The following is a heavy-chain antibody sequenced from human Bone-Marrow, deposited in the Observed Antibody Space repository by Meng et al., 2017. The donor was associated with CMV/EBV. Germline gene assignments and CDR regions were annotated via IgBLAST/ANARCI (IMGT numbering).Heavy chain of an antibody. Sequence: VQIQESCPGLVTPSETLPLPCIVSGASMKTYNWDWVRQPAGQGLEWIGLIQVIGHTVDNPSFKSRVTVSLDASKSQFSLTLNSVTAADTATYYCAGSRPGGGACDYWGQGILVTVSS. V-gene: IGHV4-4*07. CDR3: AGSRPGGGACDY. D-gene: IGHD3-16*01. CDR1: GASMKTYN. CDR2: IQVIGHT. J-gene: IGHJ4*02.